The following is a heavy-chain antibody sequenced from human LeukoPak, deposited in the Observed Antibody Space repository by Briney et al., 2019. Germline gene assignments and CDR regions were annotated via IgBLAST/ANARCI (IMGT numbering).Heavy chain of an antibody. CDR1: GGTFSYA. D-gene: IGHD5-18*01. CDR2: NIPTFGTT. Sequence: SVKVSCKVSGGTFSYAISWVRQAPGQGLEWMGGNIPTFGTTDYAQNFQGRVTFTTDESTSTAYMELSSLRSEDTAVYYCARGAWGYNYGYHNYWGQGTLVTVSS. V-gene: IGHV1-69*05. J-gene: IGHJ4*02. CDR3: ARGAWGYNYGYHNY.